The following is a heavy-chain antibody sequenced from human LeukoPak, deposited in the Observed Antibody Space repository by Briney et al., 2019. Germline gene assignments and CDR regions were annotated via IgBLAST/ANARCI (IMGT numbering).Heavy chain of an antibody. Sequence: GGSLRLSCAASGFTFSNYAMHCVRQAPGKGLEWVAVISYDGTNKYYADSVKGRFTISRDNSKNTLFLQMNSLRAEDTAVYYCAKGEGGDSGWYGDYWGQGTLVTVSS. CDR1: GFTFSNYA. CDR2: ISYDGTNK. CDR3: AKGEGGDSGWYGDY. V-gene: IGHV3-30*18. D-gene: IGHD6-19*01. J-gene: IGHJ4*02.